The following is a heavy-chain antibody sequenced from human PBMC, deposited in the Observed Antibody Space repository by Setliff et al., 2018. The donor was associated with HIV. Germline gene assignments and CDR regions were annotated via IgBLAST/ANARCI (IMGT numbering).Heavy chain of an antibody. CDR1: GYTFTDYY. Sequence: GASVKVSCKASGYTFTDYYMHWVRQAPGQGLEWMGIINPSGSRTTYTKKFQGRVTMTRDTSTNTVYLELSSLRSEDTAMYYCAREMFMYTSSEGFPFDFWGQGTLVTVSS. CDR2: INPSGSRT. V-gene: IGHV1-46*01. D-gene: IGHD3-10*02. J-gene: IGHJ4*02. CDR3: AREMFMYTSSEGFPFDF.